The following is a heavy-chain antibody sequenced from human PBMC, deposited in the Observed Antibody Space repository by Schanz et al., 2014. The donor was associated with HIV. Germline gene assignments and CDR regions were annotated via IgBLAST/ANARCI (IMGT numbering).Heavy chain of an antibody. V-gene: IGHV3-7*01. D-gene: IGHD5-18*01. CDR1: GFRFRSYW. CDR2: IKEDGIEK. Sequence: DVQLVESGGSLVQPGGSLRLSCAASGFRFRSYWMSWVRQAPGKGLEWVANIKEDGIEKYYVDSVKGRFTISRDNAKNSLYLNMYSLRAEDTAVYFCAKSNGGDPAVVQYYFDYWGQGTLVTVSS. CDR3: AKSNGGDPAVVQYYFDY. J-gene: IGHJ4*02.